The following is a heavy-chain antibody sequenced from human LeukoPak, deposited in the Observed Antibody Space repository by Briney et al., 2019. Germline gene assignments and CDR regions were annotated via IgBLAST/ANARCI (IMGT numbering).Heavy chain of an antibody. J-gene: IGHJ4*02. Sequence: PSETLSLTCTVSGGSISSYYWSWIRQPAGKGLEWIGRIYTSGSTNYNPSLKSRVTMSVDTSKNQFSLKLSSVTAADTAVYYCASFDAAAAGLSPYYFDYWGQGTLVTVSS. CDR2: IYTSGST. CDR3: ASFDAAAAGLSPYYFDY. D-gene: IGHD6-13*01. CDR1: GGSISSYY. V-gene: IGHV4-4*07.